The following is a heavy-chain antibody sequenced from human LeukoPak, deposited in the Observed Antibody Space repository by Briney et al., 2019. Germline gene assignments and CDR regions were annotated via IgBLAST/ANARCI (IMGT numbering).Heavy chain of an antibody. V-gene: IGHV1-69*13. Sequence: SVKVSCNASGGTFSNYAITWVRQAPGQGLEWMGGIIPIFGTANYSQKFQGRVTITADESASTAYMELSSLRSEDTAVYYCARGVGTAMVSCDYWGQGTLVTVSS. CDR2: IIPIFGTA. D-gene: IGHD5-18*01. CDR1: GGTFSNYA. J-gene: IGHJ4*02. CDR3: ARGVGTAMVSCDY.